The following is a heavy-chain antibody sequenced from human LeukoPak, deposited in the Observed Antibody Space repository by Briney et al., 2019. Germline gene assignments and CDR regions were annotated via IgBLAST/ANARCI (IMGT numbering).Heavy chain of an antibody. CDR1: GYSIGSGYY. Sequence: SETLSLTCDVSGYSIGSGYYWGWIRQPPGKGLEWIGSIYRSGNTYYNPSLKSRVAISVDTSKNQFSLYLSSVTAADTAVYYCARVAGPIVLMVYAIHKRGNWFDPWGQGTLVTVSS. CDR2: IYRSGNT. CDR3: ARVAGPIVLMVYAIHKRGNWFDP. D-gene: IGHD2-8*01. V-gene: IGHV4-38-2*01. J-gene: IGHJ5*02.